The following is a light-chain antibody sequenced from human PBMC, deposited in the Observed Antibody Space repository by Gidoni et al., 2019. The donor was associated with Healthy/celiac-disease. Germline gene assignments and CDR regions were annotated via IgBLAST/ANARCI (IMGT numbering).Light chain of an antibody. J-gene: IGLJ2*01. CDR1: SSNIGAGYD. CDR2: GNS. Sequence: LLPRSHSVSEARGQRVTISCTGSSSNIGAGYDVHWYQQLPGTAPKLLIYGNSSRPTGCPDRCSGAKSSTSAALSMSGFQAEHEGYYCWYSYDRSLMCSVFGGGTKLTVL. V-gene: IGLV1-40*01. CDR3: YSYDRSLMCSV.